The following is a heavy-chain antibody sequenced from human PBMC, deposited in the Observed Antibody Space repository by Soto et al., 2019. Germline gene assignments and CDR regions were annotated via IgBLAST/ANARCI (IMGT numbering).Heavy chain of an antibody. D-gene: IGHD1-26*01. CDR2: IYPGDSDT. Sequence: GESLKISCKGSGYSFASHWVAWVRQMPEKGLEWIGTIYPGDSDTKYSSAFRGHVTVSADTSVSTAYLQWRSLEATDSAIYYCARYSGSYWHYLDFWGQGTLVTVSS. CDR3: ARYSGSYWHYLDF. V-gene: IGHV5-51*01. CDR1: GYSFASHW. J-gene: IGHJ4*02.